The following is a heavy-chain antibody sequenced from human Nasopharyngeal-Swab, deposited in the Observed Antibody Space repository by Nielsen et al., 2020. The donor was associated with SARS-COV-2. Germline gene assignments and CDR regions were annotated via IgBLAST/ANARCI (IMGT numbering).Heavy chain of an antibody. D-gene: IGHD6-19*01. CDR1: GFTFSSYA. J-gene: IGHJ1*01. Sequence: GGSLRLSCAASGFTFSSYAMSWVRQAPGKGLEWVSSISGSGDTTYCPDSVKGRFTISRDNSKNTLYLQLNSLRAEDTAVYYCAKGAVGGAVAGTQYFQHWGQGTQVTVSS. V-gene: IGHV3-23*01. CDR2: ISGSGDTT. CDR3: AKGAVGGAVAGTQYFQH.